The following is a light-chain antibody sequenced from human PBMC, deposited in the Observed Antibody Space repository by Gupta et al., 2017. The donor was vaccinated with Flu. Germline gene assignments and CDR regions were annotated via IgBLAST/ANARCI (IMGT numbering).Light chain of an antibody. Sequence: SITISCTGTNSDVGGYNYVSWYQQHPGKAPKLMIYDVSNRPSGVSNRFSGSKSGNTASLTISGLQAEDEADYFCSSYTSSSTVVFGGGTKLT. CDR1: NSDVGGYNY. J-gene: IGLJ2*01. CDR3: SSYTSSSTVV. CDR2: DVS. V-gene: IGLV2-14*04.